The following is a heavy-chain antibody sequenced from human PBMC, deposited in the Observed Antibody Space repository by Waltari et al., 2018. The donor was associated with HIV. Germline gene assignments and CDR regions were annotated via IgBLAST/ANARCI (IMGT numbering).Heavy chain of an antibody. V-gene: IGHV4-38-2*01. J-gene: IGHJ4*02. CDR1: GYSISSAYY. D-gene: IGHD6-19*01. CDR3: ASWDREAGIADY. CDR2: IYHSGST. Sequence: QVQLQESGPGLVQPSETLSLPCAVSGYSISSAYYWGWIRQPPGKGLEWIGSIYHSGSTYYNPALKSRVTISVDTSKNQFSLKLSSVTAADTAVYYCASWDREAGIADYWGQGTLVTVSS.